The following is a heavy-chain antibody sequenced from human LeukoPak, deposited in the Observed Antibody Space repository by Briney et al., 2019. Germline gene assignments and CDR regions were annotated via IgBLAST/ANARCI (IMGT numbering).Heavy chain of an antibody. CDR3: ARGWLQSGFHY. CDR2: TYFNSNWYN. V-gene: IGHV6-1*01. CDR1: GDSVSGNSGG. D-gene: IGHD5-24*01. J-gene: IGHJ4*02. Sequence: SQTLSLTCAISGDSVSGNSGGWNWIRQSPSRGLEWLGRTYFNSNWYNDYAVSMRSRITITPDTSKNQFSLQLNSVTPEDTAVYYCARGWLQSGFHYWGQGTLVTVSS.